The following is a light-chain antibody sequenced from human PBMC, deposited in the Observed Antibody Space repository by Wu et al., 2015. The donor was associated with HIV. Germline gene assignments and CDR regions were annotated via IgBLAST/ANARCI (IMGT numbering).Light chain of an antibody. CDR2: GAS. V-gene: IGKV3-11*01. J-gene: IGKJ5*01. CDR3: QQRSNWPPIT. Sequence: EIVLTQSPATLSLPPGDRATLSCRASQSISNYLAWYQQKPGQAPRLLIYGASKRATGIPDRFSGSGSGTDFTLTISSLEPEDFAVYYCQQRSNWPPITFGQGTRLEIK. CDR1: QSISNY.